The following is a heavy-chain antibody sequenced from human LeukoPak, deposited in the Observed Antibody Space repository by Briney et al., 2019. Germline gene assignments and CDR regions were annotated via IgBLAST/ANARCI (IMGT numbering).Heavy chain of an antibody. CDR1: GFTFSSYS. J-gene: IGHJ4*02. CDR3: ARAAKKFDSSGYYLDY. Sequence: GGSLRLSCAASGFTFSSYSMNWVRQAPGKGLEWVSYISSSSSTIYYADSVKSRFTISRDNAKNSLYLQMNSLRAEDTAVYYCARAAKKFDSSGYYLDYWGQGTLVTVSS. V-gene: IGHV3-48*04. D-gene: IGHD3-22*01. CDR2: ISSSSSTI.